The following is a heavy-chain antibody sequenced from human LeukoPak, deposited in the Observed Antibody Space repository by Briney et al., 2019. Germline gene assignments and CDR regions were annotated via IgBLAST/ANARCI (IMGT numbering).Heavy chain of an antibody. Sequence: GRSLRLSCAASGFTFSSYVMHWVRQAPGKGLEWVAVIWADGSNKYYADSVKGRFTIPRDNFKNTLYLEMNSLRAEDTAVYYCARDGIRGALDYWGQGTLFTVSS. D-gene: IGHD3-10*01. CDR1: GFTFSSYV. CDR3: ARDGIRGALDY. CDR2: IWADGSNK. V-gene: IGHV3-33*01. J-gene: IGHJ4*02.